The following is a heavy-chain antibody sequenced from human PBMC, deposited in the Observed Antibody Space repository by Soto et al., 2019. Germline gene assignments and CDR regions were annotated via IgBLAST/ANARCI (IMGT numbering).Heavy chain of an antibody. J-gene: IGHJ5*02. CDR1: GGSISSYY. CDR3: ARENDYGDTFDP. V-gene: IGHV4-59*01. D-gene: IGHD4-17*01. Sequence: PSETLSLTCTVSGGSISSYYWSWIRQPPGKGLEWIGYIYYSGSTNYNPSLKSRVTISVDTSKNQFSLKLSSVTAADTAVYYCARENDYGDTFDPWGQGTLVTVSS. CDR2: IYYSGST.